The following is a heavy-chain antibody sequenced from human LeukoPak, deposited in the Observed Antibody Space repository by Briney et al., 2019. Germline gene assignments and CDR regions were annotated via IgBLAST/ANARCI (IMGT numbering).Heavy chain of an antibody. CDR2: INSDGSST. J-gene: IGHJ5*02. D-gene: IGHD3-22*01. CDR3: AKQLYSNGYRWFDP. V-gene: IGHV3-74*01. Sequence: GGSLRLSCAASGFTFSSYWMHWVRQAPGKGLVWVSRINSDGSSTSYADSVKGRFTISRDNSKNTLYLQMSSLSAADTAVYYCAKQLYSNGYRWFDPWGQGTLVTVSS. CDR1: GFTFSSYW.